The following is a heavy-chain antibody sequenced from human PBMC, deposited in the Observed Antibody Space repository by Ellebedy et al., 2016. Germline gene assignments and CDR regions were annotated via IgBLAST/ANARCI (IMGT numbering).Heavy chain of an antibody. D-gene: IGHD4-17*01. CDR1: GGSISSSSYY. CDR3: ARDKAVTTTRRDAFDI. CDR2: IYYSGST. V-gene: IGHV4-39*07. J-gene: IGHJ3*02. Sequence: GSLRLXCTVSGGSISSSSYYWGWIRQPPGKGLEWIGSIYYSGSTYYNPSLKSRVTISVDTSKNQFSLKLSSVTAADTAVYYCARDKAVTTTRRDAFDIWGQGTMVTVSS.